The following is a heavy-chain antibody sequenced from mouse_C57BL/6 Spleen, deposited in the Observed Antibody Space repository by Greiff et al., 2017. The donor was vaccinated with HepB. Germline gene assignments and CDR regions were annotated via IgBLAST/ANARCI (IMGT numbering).Heavy chain of an antibody. CDR1: GYTFTSYW. J-gene: IGHJ3*01. D-gene: IGHD2-4*01. CDR3: ARSIYYDYDGIAY. Sequence: QVQLQQSGAELVKPGASVKMSCKASGYTFTSYWITWVKQRPGQGLEWIGDIYPGSGSTNYNEKFKSKATLTVDTSSSTAYMQLSSLTSEDSAVYYCARSIYYDYDGIAYWGQGTLVTVSA. CDR2: IYPGSGST. V-gene: IGHV1-55*01.